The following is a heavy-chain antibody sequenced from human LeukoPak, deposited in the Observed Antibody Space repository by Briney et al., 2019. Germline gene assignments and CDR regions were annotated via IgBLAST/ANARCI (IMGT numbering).Heavy chain of an antibody. J-gene: IGHJ6*02. V-gene: IGHV1-69*13. CDR2: IIPIFGTA. CDR1: GGTFSSYA. CDR3: AMTRYCSGGSCYSNLYYYYYGMDV. D-gene: IGHD2-15*01. Sequence: ASVKVSCKASGGTFSSYAISWVRQAPGQGLEWMGGIIPIFGTANYAQKFQGRVTITADESTSTAYMELSSLRSEDTAVYYRAMTRYCSGGSCYSNLYYYYYGMDVWGQGTTVTVSS.